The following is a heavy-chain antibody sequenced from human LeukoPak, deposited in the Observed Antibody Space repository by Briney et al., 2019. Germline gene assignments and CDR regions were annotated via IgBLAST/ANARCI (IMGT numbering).Heavy chain of an antibody. V-gene: IGHV4-34*01. J-gene: IGHJ4*02. Sequence: SETLSLTCAVYGGSLSGYYWSWIRQPPGKGLEWIGEINHSGSTNYNPSLKSRVTISVDTSKNQFSLKLSSVTAADTAVYYCARGDFWSGYYRIRQFDYWGQGTLVTVSS. CDR3: ARGDFWSGYYRIRQFDY. CDR2: INHSGST. D-gene: IGHD3-3*01. CDR1: GGSLSGYY.